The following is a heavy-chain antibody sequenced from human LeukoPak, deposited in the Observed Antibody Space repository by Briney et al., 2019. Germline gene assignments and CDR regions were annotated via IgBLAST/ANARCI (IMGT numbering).Heavy chain of an antibody. D-gene: IGHD4-17*01. Sequence: SETLSLTCTVSGDSINNYYWSWIRQPPGKGLEWIAYIYYSGTTKYNPSLKSRVTISVDTSGNQFSLRLSSVTAADTAVYYCARHYKYGDSGFDSWGQGTLVTVSS. CDR3: ARHYKYGDSGFDS. CDR1: GDSINNYY. CDR2: IYYSGTT. J-gene: IGHJ4*02. V-gene: IGHV4-59*08.